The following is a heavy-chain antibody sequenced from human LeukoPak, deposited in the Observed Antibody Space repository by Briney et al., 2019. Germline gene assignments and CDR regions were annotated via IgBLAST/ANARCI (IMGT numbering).Heavy chain of an antibody. V-gene: IGHV4-59*01. CDR1: GGSISNYY. D-gene: IGHD3-9*01. J-gene: IGHJ6*03. CDR2: IYYSGST. Sequence: SETLSLTCTVSGGSISNYYWSWIRQPPGKGLEWIGYIYYSGSTNYNPSLKSRVTISVDTSKNQFSLKLSSVTAADTAVYYCARVNDILTGNYYYYYMDVWGKGTTVTISS. CDR3: ARVNDILTGNYYYYYMDV.